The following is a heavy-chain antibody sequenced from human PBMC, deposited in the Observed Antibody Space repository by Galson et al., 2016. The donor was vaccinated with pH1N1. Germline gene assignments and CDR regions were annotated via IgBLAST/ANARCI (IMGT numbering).Heavy chain of an antibody. J-gene: IGHJ6*02. CDR2: IRGKANNYAT. V-gene: IGHV3-73*01. CDR1: GFTFSGSA. CDR3: TIGRRQDYYYGMDV. Sequence: SLRLSCAASGFTFSGSAMHWVRQASGKGLQWVGHIRGKANNYATAYAASVKGRFTFSSDDSNNTAYLQMNNLRPEDTAMYYCTIGRRQDYYYGMDVWGQGTTVTVSS. D-gene: IGHD2/OR15-2a*01.